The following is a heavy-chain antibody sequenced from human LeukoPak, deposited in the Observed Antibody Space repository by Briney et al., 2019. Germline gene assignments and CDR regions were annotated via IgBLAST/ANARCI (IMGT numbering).Heavy chain of an antibody. CDR1: GFTFSSYA. CDR2: ISGSGGGT. V-gene: IGHV3-23*01. Sequence: QAGGSLRLSCAASGFTFSSYAMSWVRQAPGKGLEWVSAISGSGGGTYYADSVKGRFTISRDNSKNTLYLQMNSLRAEDTAVYYCAKTPWDYGDYVDDYWGQGTLVTVSS. J-gene: IGHJ4*02. CDR3: AKTPWDYGDYVDDY. D-gene: IGHD4-17*01.